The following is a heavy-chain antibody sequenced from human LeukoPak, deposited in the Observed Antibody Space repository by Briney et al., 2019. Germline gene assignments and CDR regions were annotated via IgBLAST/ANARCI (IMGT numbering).Heavy chain of an antibody. CDR3: AREGDYYGSGSYHLVYGMDV. J-gene: IGHJ6*02. V-gene: IGHV1-18*01. CDR2: ISAYNGNT. CDR1: GYTFTSYG. D-gene: IGHD3-10*01. Sequence: ASVTVSCKASGYTFTSYGISWVRQAPGQGLEWMGWISAYNGNTNYAQKLQGRVTMTTDTSTSTAYMELRSLRSDDTAVYYCAREGDYYGSGSYHLVYGMDVWGQGTTVTVSS.